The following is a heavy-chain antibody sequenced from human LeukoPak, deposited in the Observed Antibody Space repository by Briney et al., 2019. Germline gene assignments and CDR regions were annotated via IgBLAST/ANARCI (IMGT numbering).Heavy chain of an antibody. Sequence: GGSLRLSCAASGFTFSGYTINWVRQAPGKGLEWVSSISSSSSYIYYADSVKGRFTISRDNAKNTLYLQMNSLRAEDTAVYYCAKDHSSGWPDCFDYWGQGALVTVSS. CDR2: ISSSSSYI. D-gene: IGHD6-19*01. J-gene: IGHJ4*02. V-gene: IGHV3-21*04. CDR1: GFTFSGYT. CDR3: AKDHSSGWPDCFDY.